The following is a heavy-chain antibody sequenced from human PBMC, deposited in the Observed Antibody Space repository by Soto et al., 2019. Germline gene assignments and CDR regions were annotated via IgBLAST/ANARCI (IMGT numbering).Heavy chain of an antibody. CDR3: ARVYCSGGSCFWFDP. J-gene: IGHJ5*02. CDR2: INHSGST. D-gene: IGHD2-15*01. CDR1: GGSFSGYY. Sequence: SETLSLTCAVYGGSFSGYYWSWIRQPPGKGLEWIGEINHSGSTNYNPSLKSRVTISVDTSKNQFSLKLSSVTAADTAVYYCARVYCSGGSCFWFDPWGQGTLVTVSS. V-gene: IGHV4-34*01.